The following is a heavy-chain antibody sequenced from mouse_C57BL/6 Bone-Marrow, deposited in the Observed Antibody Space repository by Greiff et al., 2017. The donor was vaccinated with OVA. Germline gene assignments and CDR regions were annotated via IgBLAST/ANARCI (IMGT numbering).Heavy chain of an antibody. CDR3: AGYYGSSYGYFDY. V-gene: IGHV14-3*01. CDR1: GFNIKNTY. D-gene: IGHD1-1*01. J-gene: IGHJ1*03. Sequence: VQLKQSVAELVRPGASVKLSCTASGFNIKNTYMHWVKQRPEQGLEWIGRIDPANGNTKYAPKFQGKATITADTSSNTAYLQLSSLTSEDTAIVYCAGYYGSSYGYFDYWGKGTPVTVSA. CDR2: IDPANGNT.